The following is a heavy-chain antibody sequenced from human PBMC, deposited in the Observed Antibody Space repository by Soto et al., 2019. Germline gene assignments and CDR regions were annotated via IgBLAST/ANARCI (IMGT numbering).Heavy chain of an antibody. CDR1: GYDFTTYG. V-gene: IGHV1-18*01. Sequence: HVHRVQSGDEVKNPGASVKVSCKGSGYDFTTYGITWVRQAPGQGFEWMAWISAHNGNTNYAPNLQGRVTVTRDTSTSTAYIELRSLRSDDTAVYYCARGRYGDYWGQGALVTVSS. D-gene: IGHD1-1*01. J-gene: IGHJ4*02. CDR2: ISAHNGNT. CDR3: ARGRYGDY.